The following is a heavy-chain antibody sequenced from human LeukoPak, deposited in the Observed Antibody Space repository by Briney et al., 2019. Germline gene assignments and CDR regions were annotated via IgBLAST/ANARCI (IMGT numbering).Heavy chain of an antibody. Sequence: EASVKVSCKASGYTFTSYGISWVRQAPGQGLEWMGWISAYNGNTNYAQKLQGRVTMTTDTSTSTAYMELRSLRSDDTAVYYCARDESGRAGPSYFDYWGQGTLVTVSS. CDR1: GYTFTSYG. V-gene: IGHV1-18*04. J-gene: IGHJ4*02. CDR3: ARDESGRAGPSYFDY. D-gene: IGHD1-14*01. CDR2: ISAYNGNT.